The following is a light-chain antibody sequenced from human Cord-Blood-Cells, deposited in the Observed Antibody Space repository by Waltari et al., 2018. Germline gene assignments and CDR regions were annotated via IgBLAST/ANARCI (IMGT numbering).Light chain of an antibody. J-gene: IGKJ2*01. CDR2: AAS. V-gene: IGKV1-39*01. CDR3: QQSYSTPYT. Sequence: DIQMTQSPSSLSASVGDRITITCRASQSICSYLNWYQQKPGKAPNLLIYAASRLQSGVPSRFSGSGSGTDFTLTISSLQPEDCATYYCQQSYSTPYTFAQGTKLEIK. CDR1: QSICSY.